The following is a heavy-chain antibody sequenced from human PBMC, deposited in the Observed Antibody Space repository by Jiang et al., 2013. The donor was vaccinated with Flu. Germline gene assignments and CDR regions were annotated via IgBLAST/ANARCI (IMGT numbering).Heavy chain of an antibody. CDR1: GYTFTGYY. Sequence: GAEVKHPGASVKVSCKASGYTFTGYYMHWVRQAPGQGLEWMGRINPNSGGTNYAQKFQGRVTMTRDTSISTAYMELGSLRSDDTAIYYCARTWIEHFDPDFDYWGQGTLVTVSS. D-gene: IGHD5-12*01. CDR2: INPNSGGT. V-gene: IGHV1-2*06. J-gene: IGHJ4*02. CDR3: ARTWIEHFDPDFDY.